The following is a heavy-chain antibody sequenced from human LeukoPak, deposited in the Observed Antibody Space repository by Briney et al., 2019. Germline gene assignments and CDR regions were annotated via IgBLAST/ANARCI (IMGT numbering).Heavy chain of an antibody. J-gene: IGHJ4*02. CDR1: GFTFSTYA. CDR3: ARILDSAWGELGY. D-gene: IGHD6-19*01. CDR2: ISYDGSK. Sequence: GRSLRLSCAASGFTFSTYAMHWVRQAPGKGLEWVAVISYDGSKYYADSVKGRFTISRDNSKNTLYLQMNSLRAEDTAVYYCARILDSAWGELGYWGQGTLVTVSS. V-gene: IGHV3-30*04.